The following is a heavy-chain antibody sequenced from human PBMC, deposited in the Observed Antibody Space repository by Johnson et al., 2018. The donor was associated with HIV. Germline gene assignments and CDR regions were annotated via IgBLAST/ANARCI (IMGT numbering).Heavy chain of an antibody. V-gene: IGHV3-23*04. J-gene: IGHJ3*02. CDR2: ISGTGGST. Sequence: VQLVESGGGVVQPGRSLRLSCAASGFTFSSYAMHWVRQAPGKGLEWVSGISGTGGSTYYADSVTVRFTISRDNSNNTWYLLMNSLRAEEQAVSYFASGSWEISGDAFHIWGQGTIVTVSS. CDR3: ASGSWEISGDAFHI. CDR1: GFTFSSYA. D-gene: IGHD3-16*02.